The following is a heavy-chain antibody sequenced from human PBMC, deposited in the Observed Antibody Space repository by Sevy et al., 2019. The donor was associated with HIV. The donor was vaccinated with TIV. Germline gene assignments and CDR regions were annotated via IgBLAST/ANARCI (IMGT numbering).Heavy chain of an antibody. CDR2: ISSSSSTI. Sequence: GGSLRLSCAASGFTFSSYSMNWVRQAPGKGLEWVSYISSSSSTIYYADSVKGRFTISSDNAKNSLYLQMNSLRDEDTAVYYCAGAYYYDSSGVDAFDIWGQGTMVTVSS. CDR1: GFTFSSYS. CDR3: AGAYYYDSSGVDAFDI. V-gene: IGHV3-48*02. D-gene: IGHD3-22*01. J-gene: IGHJ3*02.